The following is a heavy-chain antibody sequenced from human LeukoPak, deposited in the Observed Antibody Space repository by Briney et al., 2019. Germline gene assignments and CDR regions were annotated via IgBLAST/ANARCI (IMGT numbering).Heavy chain of an antibody. CDR2: IIHSGST. CDR1: AGSFSGYY. J-gene: IGHJ6*04. D-gene: IGHD3-10*01. Sequence: SETLSLTCAVYAGSFSGYYWSCIRQPPGKGRVWIGEIIHSGSTNYNPSLKSRVTISADTSKNQFSLKVTSVTAADRAVYFCAREGTAPHYGMDVWGKGGTVTVSS. CDR3: AREGTAPHYGMDV. V-gene: IGHV4-34*12.